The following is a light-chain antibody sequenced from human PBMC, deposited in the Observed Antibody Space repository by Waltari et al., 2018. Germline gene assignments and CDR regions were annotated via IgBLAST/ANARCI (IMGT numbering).Light chain of an antibody. Sequence: EIVLTQSPGTLSLSPGERATLSCRASQSVNNDYLAWYQQKPGQGPRRLIYGASNRATGIPDRFSGSGSGTDFTLIISRLEPEDFAVYYCHQYTYSPAFGLGTKLEIK. CDR1: QSVNNDY. CDR2: GAS. J-gene: IGKJ1*01. CDR3: HQYTYSPA. V-gene: IGKV3-20*01.